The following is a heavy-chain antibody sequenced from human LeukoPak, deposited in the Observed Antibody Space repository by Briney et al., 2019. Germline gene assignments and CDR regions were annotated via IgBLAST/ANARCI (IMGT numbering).Heavy chain of an antibody. CDR2: FIPIFGIT. CDR3: TRDRLDYGDCVGWFDP. J-gene: IGHJ5*02. CDR1: GGTSGAYT. V-gene: IGHV1-69*04. D-gene: IGHD4-17*01. Sequence: SVKVSCKASGGTSGAYTISWVRQAPGQGLEWMARFIPIFGITNYAQRFQGRITVSADTSTNTAYLEVGSLKSEDTAVYFCTRDRLDYGDCVGWFDPWGQGTLVTVSS.